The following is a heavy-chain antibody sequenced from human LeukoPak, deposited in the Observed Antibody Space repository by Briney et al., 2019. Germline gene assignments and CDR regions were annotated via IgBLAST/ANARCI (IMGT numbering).Heavy chain of an antibody. V-gene: IGHV3-74*01. CDR2: INSDGSST. CDR1: GFSLGSYP. Sequence: LGGSLRLSWVFSGFSLGSYPMSWVRQAPGKGLVWVSHINSDGSSTNYADSVKGRFTISRDNAKNTLYLQMNSLRDEDTAVYYCARDPASGGFDSWGQGILVTVSS. J-gene: IGHJ4*02. D-gene: IGHD2-15*01. CDR3: ARDPASGGFDS.